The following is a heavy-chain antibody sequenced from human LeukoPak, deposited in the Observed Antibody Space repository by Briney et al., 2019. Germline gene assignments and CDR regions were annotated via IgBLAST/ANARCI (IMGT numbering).Heavy chain of an antibody. CDR3: ARDEGLWFGELSIGARFDP. CDR1: GYTFTSYY. CDR2: INPSGGGR. V-gene: IGHV1-46*01. J-gene: IGHJ5*02. D-gene: IGHD3-10*01. Sequence: ASVKVSCKASGYTFTSYYMHWVRQAPGQGLEWMGVINPSGGGRTYAQKFQGRVTMTMDMSTSTVYLELSSLRSEDTAVYYCARDEGLWFGELSIGARFDPWGQGTLVTVSP.